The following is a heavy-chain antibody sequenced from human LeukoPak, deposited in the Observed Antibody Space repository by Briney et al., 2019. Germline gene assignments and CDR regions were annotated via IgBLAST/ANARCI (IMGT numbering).Heavy chain of an antibody. D-gene: IGHD4-23*01. J-gene: IGHJ4*02. CDR2: IIPIFGTA. CDR3: ANQKWGTLVIPYFDY. V-gene: IGHV1-69*05. CDR1: GGTFSSYA. Sequence: ASVKVSCKASGGTFSSYAISWVRQAPGQGLEWMGGIIPIFGTANYAQKFQGRVTITTDESTSTAYMELSSLRSEDTAVYYCANQKWGTLVIPYFDYWGQGTLVTVSS.